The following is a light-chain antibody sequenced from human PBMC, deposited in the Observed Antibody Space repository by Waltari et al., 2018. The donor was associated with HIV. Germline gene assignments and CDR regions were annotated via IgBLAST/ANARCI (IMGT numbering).Light chain of an antibody. J-gene: IGLJ2*01. Sequence: QSALTPPASVSGSPGQSITIPCPGTSSPVGGYNYVSWYLQPPGKAPKFMIYEVRNRPSGVSNRFSGSKSGNTASLTISGLQAEDEAYYYCSSYSSSDTHVVFGGGTKLTVL. CDR3: SSYSSSDTHVV. V-gene: IGLV2-14*01. CDR2: EVR. CDR1: SSPVGGYNY.